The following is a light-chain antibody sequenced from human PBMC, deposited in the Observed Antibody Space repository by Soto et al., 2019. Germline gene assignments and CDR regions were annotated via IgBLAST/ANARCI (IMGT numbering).Light chain of an antibody. CDR2: DTS. J-gene: IGKJ5*01. CDR3: QQRNTRPPS. Sequence: EIVLTQSPATLSLSPGERATLSCRVSQSIHNHLVWYQQKPGQAPRLLIYDTSNRATGIPARFSGSGSGTDFTLTISSLEPEDFALYYCQQRNTRPPSFGQGTRLEVK. CDR1: QSIHNH. V-gene: IGKV3-11*01.